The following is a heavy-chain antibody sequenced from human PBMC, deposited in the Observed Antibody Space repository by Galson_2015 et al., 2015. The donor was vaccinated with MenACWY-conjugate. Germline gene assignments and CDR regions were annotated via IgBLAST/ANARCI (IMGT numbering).Heavy chain of an antibody. J-gene: IGHJ4*02. CDR3: AKFGPSGGVTTGWILHLDS. V-gene: IGHV3-23*01. CDR2: IGGSGDST. Sequence: SLRLSCAASEFTFSSFAMNWVRQAPGKGLEWVSAIGGSGDSTYYADSVKGRFTISRDNSRNTLSLQMNSLRAEDTAVYYCAKFGPSGGVTTGWILHLDSWGQGTPVTVSS. D-gene: IGHD1-26*01. CDR1: EFTFSSFA.